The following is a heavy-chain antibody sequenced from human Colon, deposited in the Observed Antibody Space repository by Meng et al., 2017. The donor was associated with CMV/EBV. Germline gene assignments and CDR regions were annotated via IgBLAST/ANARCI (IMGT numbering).Heavy chain of an antibody. CDR3: ARQISVGSFDP. CDR1: GDTFSKLY. CDR2: ITPNGDST. V-gene: IGHV1-46*01. J-gene: IGHJ5*02. D-gene: IGHD5-12*01. Sequence: AQLVQSGAAVKKPGASVRVSCKASGDTFSKLYIHWVRQAPGQGLEWMGLITPNGDSTYYAQNVQGKVTMTSDTSTSTIYMDLNNLRSEDTAVYYCARQISVGSFDPWGQGTLVTVSS.